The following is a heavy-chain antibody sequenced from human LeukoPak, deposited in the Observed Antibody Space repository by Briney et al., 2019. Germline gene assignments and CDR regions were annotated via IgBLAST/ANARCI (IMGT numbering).Heavy chain of an antibody. CDR2: ITSSGSTI. D-gene: IGHD2-2*01. Sequence: PGGSLRLSCEASGFTFSSYEMNWVRQAPGKGLDLVSYITSSGSTIYYADSVEGRFTISRDNADNSLYLQMNSLRAEDTAVYYCARRARRGGSASCYGCGMDVWGRGTTVTVSS. CDR1: GFTFSSYE. CDR3: ARRARRGGSASCYGCGMDV. J-gene: IGHJ6*04. V-gene: IGHV3-48*03.